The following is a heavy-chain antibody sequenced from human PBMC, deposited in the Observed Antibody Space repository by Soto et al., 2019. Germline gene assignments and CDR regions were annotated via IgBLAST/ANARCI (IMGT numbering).Heavy chain of an antibody. J-gene: IGHJ3*02. Sequence: ASVKVSCKASGYTFTSYAMHWVRQAPGQRLEWMGWINAGNGNTKYSQKFQGRVTITRDTSASTAYMELSSMRSEDTAVYYCARHHATTGPDDAFDIWGQRTMVTVSS. CDR2: INAGNGNT. CDR3: ARHHATTGPDDAFDI. V-gene: IGHV1-3*01. CDR1: GYTFTSYA.